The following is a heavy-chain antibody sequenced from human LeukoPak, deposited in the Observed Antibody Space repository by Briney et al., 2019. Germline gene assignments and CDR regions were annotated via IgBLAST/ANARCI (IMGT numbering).Heavy chain of an antibody. J-gene: IGHJ4*02. CDR3: ARGGHYDSSRGPFFDY. D-gene: IGHD3-22*01. V-gene: IGHV3-30*04. Sequence: PGGSLRLSCAASGFTFSSYAMHWVRQAPGKGLEWVAVISYDGSNKYYADSVKGRFTISRDKSKNTLYLQMNSLRAEDTAVYYCARGGHYDSSRGPFFDYWGQGTLVTVS. CDR2: ISYDGSNK. CDR1: GFTFSSYA.